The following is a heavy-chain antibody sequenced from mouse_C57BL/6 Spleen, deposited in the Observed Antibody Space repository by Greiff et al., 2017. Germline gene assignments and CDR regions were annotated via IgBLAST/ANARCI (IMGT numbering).Heavy chain of an antibody. CDR2: IHPNSGST. CDR3: ARGGTVVAPDAMDY. V-gene: IGHV1-64*01. D-gene: IGHD1-1*01. Sequence: QVQLQQPGAELVKPGASVKLSCKASGYTFTSYWMHWVKQRPGQGLEWIGMIHPNSGSTNYNEKFKSKATLTVDKSSSTAYMQLSSLTSEDSAVYYCARGGTVVAPDAMDYWGQGTSVTVSS. J-gene: IGHJ4*01. CDR1: GYTFTSYW.